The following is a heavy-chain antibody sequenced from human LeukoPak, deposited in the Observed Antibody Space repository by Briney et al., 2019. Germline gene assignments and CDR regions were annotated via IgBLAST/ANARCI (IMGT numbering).Heavy chain of an antibody. J-gene: IGHJ6*02. CDR2: TSSSSSYI. D-gene: IGHD3-3*01. CDR3: ARDREYYDFWSGYYTSEDYGMDV. Sequence: GGSLRLSCAASGFTFSSYSMNWVRQAPGKGLEWVSSTSSSSSYIYYADSVKGRFTISRDNAKNSLYLQMNSLRAEDTAVYYCARDREYYDFWSGYYTSEDYGMDVWGQGTTVTVSS. CDR1: GFTFSSYS. V-gene: IGHV3-21*01.